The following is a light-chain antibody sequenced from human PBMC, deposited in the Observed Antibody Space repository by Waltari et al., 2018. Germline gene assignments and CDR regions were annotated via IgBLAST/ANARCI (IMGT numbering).Light chain of an antibody. V-gene: IGKV3-20*01. CDR3: QHYLRLPAT. CDR1: QSVTKT. CDR2: GAS. J-gene: IGKJ1*01. Sequence: EIVLAQSPGTLSLSPGERATRSCRASQSVTKTLAWYQQKPGQAPRLLIYGASNRATGIPDRFSGSGSGTDFSITISRLEPEDFAVSYCQHYLRLPATFGQGTKVEIK.